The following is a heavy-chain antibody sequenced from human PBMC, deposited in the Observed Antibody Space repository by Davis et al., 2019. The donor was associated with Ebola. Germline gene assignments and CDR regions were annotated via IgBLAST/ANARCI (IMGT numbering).Heavy chain of an antibody. V-gene: IGHV4-59*08. D-gene: IGHD3-9*01. J-gene: IGHJ6*02. Sequence: LRLSCTVSGGSISSYYWSWIRQPPGKGLEWIGYIYYSGSTNYNPSLKSRVTISVDTSKNQFSLKLSSVTAADTAVYYCARLKGYFGMDVWGQGTTVTVSS. CDR2: IYYSGST. CDR3: ARLKGYFGMDV. CDR1: GGSISSYY.